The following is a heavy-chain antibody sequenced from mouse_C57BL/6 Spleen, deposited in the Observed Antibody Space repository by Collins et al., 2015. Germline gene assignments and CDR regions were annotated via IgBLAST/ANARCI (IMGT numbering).Heavy chain of an antibody. Sequence: SDYGMHWVRQAPEKGLEWVAYISSGSSTIYYADTVKGRFTISRGNAKNTLFLQMTSLRSEDTAMYYCASPYYYGSRDAMDYVGSRNLSHRLL. D-gene: IGHD1-1*01. J-gene: IGHJ4*01. V-gene: IGHV5-17*01. CDR1: SDYG. CDR3: ASPYYYGSRDAMDY. CDR2: ISSGSSTI.